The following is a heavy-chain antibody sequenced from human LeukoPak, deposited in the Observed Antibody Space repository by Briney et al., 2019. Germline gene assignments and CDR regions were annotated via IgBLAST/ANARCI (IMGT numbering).Heavy chain of an antibody. V-gene: IGHV3-30*02. J-gene: IGHJ4*02. CDR3: AKEDYSSFFDY. CDR1: GFTFSNYA. Sequence: PGGSLRLSCVAFGFTFSNYAMTWVRDAPGKGLGWAAVIGYGGSNKYYADSEKGRFTISRDNYKNTLYLQMNSLRAEDTAVYYCAKEDYSSFFDYWGRRTLVTVPS. D-gene: IGHD4-11*01. CDR2: IGYGGSNK.